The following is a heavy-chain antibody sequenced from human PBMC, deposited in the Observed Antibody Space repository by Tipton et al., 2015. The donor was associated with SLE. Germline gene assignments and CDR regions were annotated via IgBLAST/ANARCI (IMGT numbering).Heavy chain of an antibody. D-gene: IGHD3-22*01. V-gene: IGHV3-21*01. CDR1: GFTFSSYE. CDR3: ARASMINAFDI. CDR2: ISSSSSYI. Sequence: GSLRLSCAASGFTFSSYEMNWVRQAPGKGLEWVSSISSSSSYIYYADSVKGRFTISRDNAKNSLYLQMNSLRAEDTAVYYCARASMINAFDIWGQGTMVTVSS. J-gene: IGHJ3*02.